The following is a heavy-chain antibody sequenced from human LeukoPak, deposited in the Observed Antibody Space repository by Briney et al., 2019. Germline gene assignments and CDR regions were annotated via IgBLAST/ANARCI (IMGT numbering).Heavy chain of an antibody. V-gene: IGHV3-23*01. CDR1: GFTFSSYA. CDR2: ISGSGGST. D-gene: IGHD3-10*01. CDR3: ARALPMVRGAGFDY. Sequence: GGSLRLSCAASGFTFSSYAMSWVRQAPGKGLEWVSAISGSGGSTYYADSVKGRFTISRHNSKNTLYLQMNSLRAEDTAVYYCARALPMVRGAGFDYWGQGTLVTVSS. J-gene: IGHJ4*02.